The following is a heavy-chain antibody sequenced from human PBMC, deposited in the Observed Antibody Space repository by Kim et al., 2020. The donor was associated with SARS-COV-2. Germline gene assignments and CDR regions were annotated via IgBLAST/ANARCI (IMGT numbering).Heavy chain of an antibody. CDR2: INHSGST. CDR1: GGSFSGYY. CDR3: ARASPYDYVWGSYRPEARFDY. D-gene: IGHD3-16*02. Sequence: SETLSLTCAVYGGSFSGYYWSWIRQPPGKGLEWIGEINHSGSTNYNPSLKSRVTISVDTSKNQFSLKLSSVTAADTAVYYCARASPYDYVWGSYRPEARFDYWGQGTLVTVSS. J-gene: IGHJ4*02. V-gene: IGHV4-34*01.